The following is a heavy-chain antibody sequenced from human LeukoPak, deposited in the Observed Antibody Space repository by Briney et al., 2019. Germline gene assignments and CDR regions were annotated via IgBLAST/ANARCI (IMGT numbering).Heavy chain of an antibody. Sequence: GKSLRLSCEASGFTFSRYWMCWVRQAPGKGLVWLSRINGDATSTNYADSVKGRFTISRDNANNTLYLEMNSLRAEDTAIYYCTRDLRGDGYNWNWGQGTLVTVSS. D-gene: IGHD5-24*01. CDR1: GFTFSRYW. CDR2: INGDATST. CDR3: TRDLRGDGYNWN. V-gene: IGHV3-74*01. J-gene: IGHJ4*02.